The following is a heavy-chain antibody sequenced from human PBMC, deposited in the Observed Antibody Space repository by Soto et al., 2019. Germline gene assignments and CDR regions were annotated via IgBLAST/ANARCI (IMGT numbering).Heavy chain of an antibody. D-gene: IGHD6-13*01. J-gene: IGHJ3*02. V-gene: IGHV3-13*01. Sequence: GGSLRLSCAASGFTFSSYDMHWVRQATGKGLEWVSAIGTAGDTYYPGSVKGRFTISRENAKNSLYLQMNSLRAGDTAVYYCARGEGSSSWYWGEDDAFDIWGQGTMVTVSS. CDR1: GFTFSSYD. CDR2: IGTAGDT. CDR3: ARGEGSSSWYWGEDDAFDI.